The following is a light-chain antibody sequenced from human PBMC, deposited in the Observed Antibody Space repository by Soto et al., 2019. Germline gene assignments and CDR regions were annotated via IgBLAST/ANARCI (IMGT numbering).Light chain of an antibody. CDR1: QSVSSN. CDR2: VAS. J-gene: IGKJ4*01. Sequence: EIVMTQSPATLSVSPGERATLSCRARQSVSSNLAWYQQKPGQAPRLLIYVASTRATGIPARFSGSGYGTDFTLTISSLQSEDFAVYYCQQYNNWPPLTFSVGTKVEIK. V-gene: IGKV3-15*01. CDR3: QQYNNWPPLT.